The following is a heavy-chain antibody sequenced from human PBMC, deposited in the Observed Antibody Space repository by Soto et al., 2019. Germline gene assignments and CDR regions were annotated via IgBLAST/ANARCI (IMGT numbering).Heavy chain of an antibody. CDR3: ARERGDSHWIDP. CDR2: VENSGST. D-gene: IGHD2-21*01. J-gene: IGHJ5*02. Sequence: SETLSLTCSVSGGSVSSESYYWSWIRQTPGRGLEWIGNVENSGSTKYNPSLKSRVTISVDTSKNQFSLKLSSVTGADTAVYYCARERGDSHWIDPWGQGTLVTVSS. V-gene: IGHV4-61*01. CDR1: GGSVSSESYY.